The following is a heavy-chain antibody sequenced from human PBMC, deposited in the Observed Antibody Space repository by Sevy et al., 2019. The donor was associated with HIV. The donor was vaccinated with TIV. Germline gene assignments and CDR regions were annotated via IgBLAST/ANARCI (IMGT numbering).Heavy chain of an antibody. D-gene: IGHD2-15*01. CDR3: ARDRVDIVLVVAATSDAFDI. J-gene: IGHJ3*02. V-gene: IGHV3-11*06. Sequence: GGSLRLSCAASGFTFSDYYMSWIRQAPGKGLEWVSYISSSSSYTNYADSVKGRFTISRDNAKNSLYLQMNSLRAEDTAVYYCARDRVDIVLVVAATSDAFDIWGQGTMVTVSS. CDR1: GFTFSDYY. CDR2: ISSSSSYT.